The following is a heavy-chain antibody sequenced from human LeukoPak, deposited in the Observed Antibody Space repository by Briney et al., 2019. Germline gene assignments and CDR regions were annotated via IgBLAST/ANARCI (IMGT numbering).Heavy chain of an antibody. D-gene: IGHD2-2*01. J-gene: IGHJ4*02. CDR3: ARRGITYSSSFFAF. Sequence: SETLSLTCTVSGDSIGSSHYYWAWIRQSPGKGLEWIGHIFYSGNTYYNPSLKSRVTISVDTSKNQFSLHLNSATAADTATYYCARRGITYSSSFFAFWGQGTLVTVSS. CDR1: GDSIGSSHYY. V-gene: IGHV4-39*01. CDR2: IFYSGNT.